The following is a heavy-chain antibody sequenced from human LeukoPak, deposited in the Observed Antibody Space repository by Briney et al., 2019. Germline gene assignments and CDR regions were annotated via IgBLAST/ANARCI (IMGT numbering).Heavy chain of an antibody. CDR1: GYTFTSYG. V-gene: IGHV1-18*01. CDR2: ISAYNGNT. CDR3: ARDFHVAAAADDAFDI. Sequence: ASVKVSCKASGYTFTSYGISWVRQAPGQGLEWMGWISAYNGNTNYAQKLQGRVTMTTDTSTSTAYMELRSLRSDDTAVYYCARDFHVAAAADDAFDIWGQGTMVTVSS. J-gene: IGHJ3*02. D-gene: IGHD6-13*01.